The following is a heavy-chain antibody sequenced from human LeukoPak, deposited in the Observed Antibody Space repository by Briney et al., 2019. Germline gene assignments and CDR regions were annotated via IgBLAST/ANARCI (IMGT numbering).Heavy chain of an antibody. J-gene: IGHJ4*02. D-gene: IGHD6-19*01. CDR2: ISSSSSYI. Sequence: GRSLRLSCAASGFTFSSYSMNWVRQAPGKGLEWVSSISSSSSYIYYADSVKGRFTISRDNAKNSLYLQMNSLRAEDTAVYYCARDPYSSSAPDYWGQGTLVTVSS. CDR3: ARDPYSSSAPDY. V-gene: IGHV3-21*01. CDR1: GFTFSSYS.